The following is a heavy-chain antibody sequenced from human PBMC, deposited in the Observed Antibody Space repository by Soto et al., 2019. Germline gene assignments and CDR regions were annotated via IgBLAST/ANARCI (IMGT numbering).Heavy chain of an antibody. J-gene: IGHJ4*02. V-gene: IGHV3-30*18. Sequence: QVQLVESGGGVVQPGRSLRLSCAASGFTFSSYGMHWVRQAPGKGLEWVAVISYDGSNKYYADSVKGQFTISRDNSKNALYLQMNSLRAEDTAVYYCAKDAEIWFGEFSYFDYWGQGTLVTVSS. CDR3: AKDAEIWFGEFSYFDY. D-gene: IGHD3-10*01. CDR2: ISYDGSNK. CDR1: GFTFSSYG.